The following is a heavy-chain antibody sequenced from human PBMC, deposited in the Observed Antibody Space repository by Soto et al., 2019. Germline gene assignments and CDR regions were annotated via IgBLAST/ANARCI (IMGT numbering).Heavy chain of an antibody. CDR3: ARYSIAARRGIDY. V-gene: IGHV4-30-2*01. D-gene: IGHD6-6*01. J-gene: IGHJ4*02. CDR2: IYHSGST. CDR1: GGSISSGGYS. Sequence: SETLSLTCAVSGGSISSGGYSWSWIRQPPGKGLEWIGYIYHSGSTYYNPSLKSRVTISVDRSKNQFSLNLSSVTAADTAVYCWARYSIAARRGIDYWGEGTVV.